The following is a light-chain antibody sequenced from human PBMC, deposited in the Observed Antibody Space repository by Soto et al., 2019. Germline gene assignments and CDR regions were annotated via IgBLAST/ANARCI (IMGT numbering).Light chain of an antibody. J-gene: IGKJ2*01. CDR1: QSVSSY. V-gene: IGKV3-11*01. CDR3: QQRSSSPRT. Sequence: EIVLTQSPATLSLSPGERATLSCRASQSVSSYLAWYQQKPGQTPRLLIYDASNRATGIPARFSGSGSGTDFTLTISSLEPEDFAVYYCQQRSSSPRTFGLGTKLEIK. CDR2: DAS.